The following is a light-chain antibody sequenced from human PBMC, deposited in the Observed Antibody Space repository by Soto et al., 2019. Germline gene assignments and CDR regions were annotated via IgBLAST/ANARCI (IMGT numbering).Light chain of an antibody. CDR1: SSNIGAGYD. CDR3: QSYDSSLSGVV. Sequence: QSVLTQPPSVSGAPGQRVTISCTGSSSNIGAGYDVHWYQQLPGTAPKVLIYGNNNRPSGVPDRISGSKSGTSASLAITGRQAEDEADYYCQSYDSSLSGVVFGGGTKVTVL. V-gene: IGLV1-40*01. J-gene: IGLJ2*01. CDR2: GNN.